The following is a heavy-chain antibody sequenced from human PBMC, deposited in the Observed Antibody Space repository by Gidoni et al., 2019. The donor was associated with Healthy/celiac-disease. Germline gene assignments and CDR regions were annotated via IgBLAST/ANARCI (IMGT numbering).Heavy chain of an antibody. CDR2: IKHSGST. V-gene: IGHV4-34*01. Sequence: QVQLQQWGAGLLKPSETLSLTCAVYGGSFSGYYWSWIRQPPGKGLEWIGEIKHSGSTNYNPALTGSITIPVDTSKPRFSLKLGSVTAADTAVYYCARGGGRRGTGVPAASLSRRKDPTQNAFDIWGQGTMVTVSS. CDR3: ARGGGRRGTGVPAASLSRRKDPTQNAFDI. CDR1: GGSFSGYY. J-gene: IGHJ3*02. D-gene: IGHD2-2*01.